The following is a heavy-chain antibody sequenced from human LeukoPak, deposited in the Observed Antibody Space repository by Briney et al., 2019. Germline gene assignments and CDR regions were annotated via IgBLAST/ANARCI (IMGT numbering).Heavy chain of an antibody. CDR3: ASGSLWSGILGY. CDR1: GFTFSSFM. CDR2: IKPTGGEK. J-gene: IGHJ4*02. Sequence: GRSLSLSCAASGFTFSSFMMTWVRQAAGKGLEWVANIKPTGGEKFYVDSVRGRFPISRDNAKNSLYLQMNSRRAEDTAVYYCASGSLWSGILGYWGQGTLVIVSS. D-gene: IGHD3-3*01. V-gene: IGHV3-7*01.